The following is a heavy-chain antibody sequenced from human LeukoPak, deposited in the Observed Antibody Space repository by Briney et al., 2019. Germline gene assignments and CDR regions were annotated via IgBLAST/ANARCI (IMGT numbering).Heavy chain of an antibody. CDR1: GFTLSSYW. CDR2: IKEDGSEK. CDR3: AKERWGSSGHFDL. D-gene: IGHD6-19*01. J-gene: IGHJ4*02. Sequence: GGSLRLSCTASGFTLSSYWMSWVRQAPGKGLEWVANIKEDGSEKYYVDSVKGRFTISRDNPKNSLSLQMNSLGVEDTAVFYCAKERWGSSGHFDLWGQGTLVTVSS. V-gene: IGHV3-7*01.